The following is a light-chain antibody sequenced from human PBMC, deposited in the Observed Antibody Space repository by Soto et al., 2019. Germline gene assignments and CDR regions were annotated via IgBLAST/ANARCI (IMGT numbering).Light chain of an antibody. CDR1: KSNIGADYG. CDR3: QSYDTFLSAVV. CDR2: SNT. V-gene: IGLV1-40*01. Sequence: QSVLTQPPSVSGAPGQRVTISCNGSKSNIGADYGVHWYQQLPGTAPKVLIYSNTNRPSGVPERFSASKSGTSASLAITGLQAEDEADYYCQSYDTFLSAVVFGGGTKVTVL. J-gene: IGLJ2*01.